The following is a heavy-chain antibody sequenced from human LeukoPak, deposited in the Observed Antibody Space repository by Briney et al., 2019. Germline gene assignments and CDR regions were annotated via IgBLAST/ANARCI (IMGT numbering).Heavy chain of an antibody. CDR2: ISTYNGNT. CDR1: GYTFTSYG. V-gene: IGHV1-18*01. CDR3: ARDQYSSSWYNWFDP. D-gene: IGHD6-13*01. Sequence: ASVRVSCKASGYTFTSYGISWVRQAPGQGLEWMGWISTYNGNTNYAQKLQGGVTMTTDTSTNTAYMELSRLRSDDTAVYYCARDQYSSSWYNWFDPWGQGTLVTVSS. J-gene: IGHJ5*02.